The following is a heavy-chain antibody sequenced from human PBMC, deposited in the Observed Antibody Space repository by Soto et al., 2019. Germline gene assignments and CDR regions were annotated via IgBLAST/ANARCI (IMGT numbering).Heavy chain of an antibody. Sequence: SETLSLTCTVSGASISSGDYYWSWIRQPPXKGLEWIGYIFHSGSTYYNPSLKSRITLSIDMSNNQFSLNLRSVTAADTAVYYCVREANWNYEVGNYFDNWGQGILVTVSS. CDR1: GASISSGDYY. CDR3: VREANWNYEVGNYFDN. V-gene: IGHV4-30-4*01. J-gene: IGHJ4*02. D-gene: IGHD1-7*01. CDR2: IFHSGST.